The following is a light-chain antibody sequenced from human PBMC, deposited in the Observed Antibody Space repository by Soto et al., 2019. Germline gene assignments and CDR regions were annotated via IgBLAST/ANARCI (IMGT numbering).Light chain of an antibody. CDR1: QRINNW. Sequence: DIQVTQSPSTLSASVGDRVTITCRASQRINNWLAWYQQKPGKAPKLLIYKTSTLQSGVPSRFSGSGSETEFTLTISSLQPDDFATYYCQRYNTYAALTFGGGTKVEIK. CDR2: KTS. V-gene: IGKV1-5*03. J-gene: IGKJ4*01. CDR3: QRYNTYAALT.